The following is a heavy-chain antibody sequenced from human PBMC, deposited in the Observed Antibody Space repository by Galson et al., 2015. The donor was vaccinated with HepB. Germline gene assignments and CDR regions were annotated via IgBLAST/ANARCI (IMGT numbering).Heavy chain of an antibody. CDR1: GFTFSSYE. J-gene: IGHJ4*02. Sequence: SLRLSCAASGFTFSSYEMNWVRQAPGKGLEWVSYISSSGSTIYYADSVKGRFTISRDNAKNSLYLQMNSLRAEDTAVYYCARGDVDTAMADYWGQGTLVTVSS. V-gene: IGHV3-48*03. D-gene: IGHD5-18*01. CDR2: ISSSGSTI. CDR3: ARGDVDTAMADY.